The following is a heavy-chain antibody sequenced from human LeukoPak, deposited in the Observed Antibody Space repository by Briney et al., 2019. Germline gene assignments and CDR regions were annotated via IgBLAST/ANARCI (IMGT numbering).Heavy chain of an antibody. CDR2: IYSGGST. D-gene: IGHD6-13*01. V-gene: IGHV3-53*01. Sequence: GGSLRLSCAASGFTVSSNYMSWVRQAPGKGLEWVSLIYSGGSTYYADSVKGRFTISRDNSKNTLYLQMNSLRAEDTAVYYCVGAAAGTGYFQHWGQGTLVTVSS. J-gene: IGHJ1*01. CDR3: VGAAAGTGYFQH. CDR1: GFTVSSNY.